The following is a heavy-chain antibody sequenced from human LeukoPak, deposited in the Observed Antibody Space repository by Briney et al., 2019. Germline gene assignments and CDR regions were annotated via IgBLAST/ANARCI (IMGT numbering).Heavy chain of an antibody. Sequence: ASVKVSCKASGYTFTGYYMHWVRQAPGQGLEWMGWINPNSGGTNYAQKFQGWVTMTRDTSISTAYMELSRLRSDDTAVYYCARGPRPYYGILTGPKIDAFDIWGQGTMVTVSS. V-gene: IGHV1-2*04. D-gene: IGHD3-9*01. J-gene: IGHJ3*02. CDR2: INPNSGGT. CDR1: GYTFTGYY. CDR3: ARGPRPYYGILTGPKIDAFDI.